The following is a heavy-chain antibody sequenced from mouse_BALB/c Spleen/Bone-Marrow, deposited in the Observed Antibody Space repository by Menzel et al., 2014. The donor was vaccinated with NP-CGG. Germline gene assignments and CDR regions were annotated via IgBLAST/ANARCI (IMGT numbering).Heavy chain of an antibody. Sequence: EVKLVESGGGLVKPGGSLKLSCAASGFTFSDYYMYWVRQTPAKRLEWVATISDGGSYTYYPDSVKGRFTVSRDNAKNNLYLQMSSLKSEDTAMYYCAREYGTSYDYYFDVWGAGTTVTVSS. V-gene: IGHV5-4*02. CDR3: AREYGTSYDYYFDV. CDR2: ISDGGSYT. J-gene: IGHJ1*01. CDR1: GFTFSDYY. D-gene: IGHD1-1*01.